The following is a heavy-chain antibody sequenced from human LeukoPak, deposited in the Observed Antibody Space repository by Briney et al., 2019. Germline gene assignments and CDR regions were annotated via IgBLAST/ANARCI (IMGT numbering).Heavy chain of an antibody. D-gene: IGHD4-23*01. J-gene: IGHJ4*02. CDR1: GFTFSDYY. V-gene: IGHV3-11*01. Sequence: GGSLRLSCAASGFTFSDYYMSWIRQAPGKGLEWVSYITLSGSNTQYADSVKGRFTISRDNAKSTLYLQLDSLRAEDTAVYYCARSGHLKNYGSNSRFVDYWGQGTLVTVSS. CDR3: ARSGHLKNYGSNSRFVDY. CDR2: ITLSGSNT.